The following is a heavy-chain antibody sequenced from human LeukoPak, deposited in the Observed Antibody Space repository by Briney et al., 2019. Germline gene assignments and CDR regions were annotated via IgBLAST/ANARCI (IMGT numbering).Heavy chain of an antibody. CDR2: ISTYSGNT. D-gene: IGHD6-19*01. J-gene: IGHJ2*01. CDR1: GYIFTSYG. Sequence: ASVKVSCKASGYIFTSYGINWVRQAPGQGLEWMGWISTYSGNTKYAQKFQGRVIMTTDTSTSTVYMQLRSLTSDDTAVYYCARGTAVASYWYFDLWGRGTLVTVSS. CDR3: ARGTAVASYWYFDL. V-gene: IGHV1-18*01.